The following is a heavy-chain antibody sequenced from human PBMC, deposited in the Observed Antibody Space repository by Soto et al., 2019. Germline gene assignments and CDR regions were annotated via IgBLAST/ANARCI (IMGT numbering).Heavy chain of an antibody. Sequence: ASVKVSCKASGGTFSSYAISWVRQAPGKGLEWMGGFDPEDGETIYAQKFQGRVTMTEDTSTDTAYMELSSLRSEDTAVYYCATSSVVITNLDYWGQGTLVTVSS. D-gene: IGHD3-22*01. CDR2: FDPEDGET. CDR3: ATSSVVITNLDY. CDR1: GGTFSSYA. V-gene: IGHV1-24*01. J-gene: IGHJ4*02.